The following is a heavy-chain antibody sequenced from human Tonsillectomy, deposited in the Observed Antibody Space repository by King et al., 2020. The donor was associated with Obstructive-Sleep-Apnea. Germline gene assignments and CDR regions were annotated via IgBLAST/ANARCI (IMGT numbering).Heavy chain of an antibody. V-gene: IGHV3-30-3*01. Sequence: VQLVESGGGVVQPGRSLRLSCAASGFTFSSYAMHWVRQAPGKGLEWVAVISYDGSNKNYADSVKGRFTISRDNSKNTLYLQMNSLRAEDTAVYYCARGGFGELGPHIDYWGQGTLVTVSS. CDR3: ARGGFGELGPHIDY. J-gene: IGHJ4*02. CDR1: GFTFSSYA. CDR2: ISYDGSNK. D-gene: IGHD3-10*01.